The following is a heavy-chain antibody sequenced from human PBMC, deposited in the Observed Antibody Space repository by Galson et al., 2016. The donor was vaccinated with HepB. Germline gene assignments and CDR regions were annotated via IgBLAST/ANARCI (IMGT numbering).Heavy chain of an antibody. V-gene: IGHV4-34*01. CDR2: INRSGVT. J-gene: IGHJ5*02. D-gene: IGHD3/OR15-3a*01. CDR1: GGSKSGYY. CDR3: ARSFDFWTGNWFDP. Sequence: SETLSLTCAVYGGSKSGYYYSWIRQPPGKGLEWIGEINRSGVTNYNPSLKSRVTMASDTSKNQFSLNLTSVTAADTAVYYCARSFDFWTGNWFDPWGQGTLVTVSS.